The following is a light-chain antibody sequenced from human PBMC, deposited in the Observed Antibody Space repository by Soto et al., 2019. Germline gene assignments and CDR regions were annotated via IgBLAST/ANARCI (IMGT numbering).Light chain of an antibody. Sequence: QTVVTQPPSASGTPGQRVTISCSGSSSNIGNNYVYWYLQLPGTAPKLLVYRSNQRPSGVPDRFSGSKSGTSASLAISGLRSEDEADYYCAAWDDSLSGSWVFGGGTKLTVL. CDR3: AAWDDSLSGSWV. V-gene: IGLV1-47*01. CDR2: RSN. J-gene: IGLJ3*02. CDR1: SSNIGNNY.